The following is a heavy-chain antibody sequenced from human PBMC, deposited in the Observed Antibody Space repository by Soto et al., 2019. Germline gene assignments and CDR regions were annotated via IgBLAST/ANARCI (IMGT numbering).Heavy chain of an antibody. CDR1: GFTFSSYW. CDR3: ARVENCGGGSGYSYFDD. Sequence: EVQLVESGGGLVQPGGSLRLSCAASGFTFSSYWMHWVRQAPGKGLVWVSRISSDGSTTTYADSVKGRFAVSRDNAKNTLYLQMNSLRAEDTAVYYCARVENCGGGSGYSYFDDWGQGTLVTVSS. V-gene: IGHV3-74*01. CDR2: ISSDGSTT. J-gene: IGHJ4*02. D-gene: IGHD2-15*01.